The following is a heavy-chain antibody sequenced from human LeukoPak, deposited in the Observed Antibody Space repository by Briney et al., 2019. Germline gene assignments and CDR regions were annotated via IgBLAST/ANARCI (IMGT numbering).Heavy chain of an antibody. Sequence: GGSLRLSCAASGFTFSNYAMSWVRQAPGEGLYWVSAISGSDGSTYYADSVKGRFTISRDNSKNTLYLQMSSLRAEDTAVYYCAKGYCVTSTCPAWYSFDVWGQGTMVTVSS. V-gene: IGHV3-23*01. CDR1: GFTFSNYA. CDR2: ISGSDGST. CDR3: AKGYCVTSTCPAWYSFDV. J-gene: IGHJ3*01. D-gene: IGHD2-15*01.